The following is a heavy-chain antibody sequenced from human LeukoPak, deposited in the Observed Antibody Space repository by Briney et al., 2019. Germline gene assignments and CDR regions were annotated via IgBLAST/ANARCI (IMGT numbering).Heavy chain of an antibody. CDR3: AKAINVVRFLEWSTYYGMDV. V-gene: IGHV3-23*01. Sequence: TGGSLRLSCAASGFTFSSYAMSWVRQAPGKGLEWVSAISDSGGSTYYADSVKGRFTISRDNSKNTLYLQMNSLRAEDTAVYYCAKAINVVRFLEWSTYYGMDVWGQGTTVTVSS. J-gene: IGHJ6*02. CDR1: GFTFSSYA. D-gene: IGHD3-3*01. CDR2: ISDSGGST.